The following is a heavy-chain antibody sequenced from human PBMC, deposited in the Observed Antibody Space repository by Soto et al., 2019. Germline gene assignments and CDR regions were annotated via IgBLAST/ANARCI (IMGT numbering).Heavy chain of an antibody. Sequence: GASVKVSCKASGYTSTSYGINWVRQAPGRGLEWMGWINPGNGNTKYSQQFQGRVIIDRDTSASTAYMESSSLRSEDTAVYYCARGGYFDSSNYLAYWGLGTLVTVSS. J-gene: IGHJ4*02. D-gene: IGHD3-22*01. CDR1: GYTSTSYG. CDR3: ARGGYFDSSNYLAY. V-gene: IGHV1-3*01. CDR2: INPGNGNT.